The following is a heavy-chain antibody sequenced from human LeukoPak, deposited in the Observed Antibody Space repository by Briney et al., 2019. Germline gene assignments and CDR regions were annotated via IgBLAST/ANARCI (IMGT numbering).Heavy chain of an antibody. D-gene: IGHD2-2*02. Sequence: SGTLSLTCTVSGGSVSSGSYYWSWIRQPPGKGLEWIGYIYYSGSTNYNPSLKSRVTISVDTSKNQFSLKLSSVTAADTAVYYGARSDRVPAVIVGYYGMDVWGKGTTVTVSS. CDR2: IYYSGST. CDR3: ARSDRVPAVIVGYYGMDV. CDR1: GGSVSSGSYY. V-gene: IGHV4-61*01. J-gene: IGHJ6*04.